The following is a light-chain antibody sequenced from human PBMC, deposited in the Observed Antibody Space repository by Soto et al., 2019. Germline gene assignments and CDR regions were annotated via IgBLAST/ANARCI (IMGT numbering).Light chain of an antibody. CDR3: QSYDISLSGSGV. CDR2: DNS. CDR1: SSNIVAGYD. V-gene: IGLV1-40*01. Sequence: QSVLTQPPSVYGAPGQRVTISGTGTSSNIVAGYDVHWYQQLTVTAPKLLIVDNSDRPSGVPDRFSGSKSGTSASLAITGLQPDDKADYNCQSYDISLSGSGVFVGGTKLTVL. J-gene: IGLJ2*01.